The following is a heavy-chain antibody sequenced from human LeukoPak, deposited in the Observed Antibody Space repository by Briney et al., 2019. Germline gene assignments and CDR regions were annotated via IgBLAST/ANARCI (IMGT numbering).Heavy chain of an antibody. J-gene: IGHJ1*01. V-gene: IGHV3-23*01. D-gene: IGHD1-26*01. CDR1: GFTFSSYA. Sequence: GGSLRLSCAASGFTFSSYAMSWVRQAPGKGLEWVSAISGSGGSTYYADSVKGRFTISRDNSKNTLYLQMNSLRAEDTAVYYCAKSLRIVGATTRHFQHWGQGTLVTVSS. CDR3: AKSLRIVGATTRHFQH. CDR2: ISGSGGST.